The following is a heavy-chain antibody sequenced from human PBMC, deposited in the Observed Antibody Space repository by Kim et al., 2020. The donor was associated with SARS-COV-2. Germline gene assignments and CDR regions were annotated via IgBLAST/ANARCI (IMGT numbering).Heavy chain of an antibody. CDR1: GFNFSYYA. CDR2: LSFDGINK. Sequence: GGSLRLSCAVPGFNFSYYAMHWVRQAPGKGLEWVAVLSFDGINKIYGDSVRGRCTISRDSSKNTLYLRMNSLRAEDTAVYYCARGPSLWGQGTLVTVSS. J-gene: IGHJ4*02. V-gene: IGHV3-30-3*01. CDR3: ARGPSL.